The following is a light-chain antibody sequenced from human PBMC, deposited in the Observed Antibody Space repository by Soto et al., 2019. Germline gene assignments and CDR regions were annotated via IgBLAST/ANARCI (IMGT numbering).Light chain of an antibody. J-gene: IGKJ5*01. CDR3: QQ. V-gene: IGKV3-20*01. CDR2: GAS. CDR1: QSVSSSY. Sequence: EMVLTQSPGTLSLSPGERATLSCRASQSVSSSYLAWYQQKPGQAPRLLIYGASSRATGIPDRFSGSGSGTDFTLTIIRLEPEDFAVYYCQQFGQGTRLEIK.